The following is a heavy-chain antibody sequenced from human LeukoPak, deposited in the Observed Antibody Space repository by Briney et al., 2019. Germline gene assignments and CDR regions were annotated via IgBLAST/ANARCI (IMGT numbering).Heavy chain of an antibody. CDR2: ISSSSSYI. D-gene: IGHD3-9*01. V-gene: IGHV3-21*01. CDR1: GFTFSSYS. Sequence: GGSLRLSCAASGFTFSSYSMNWVRRAPGKGLEWVSSISSSSSYIYYADSVKGRFTISRNNAKNSLYLQMNSLRAEDTAVYYCARGEYFDCLPHGHKAYYYYYGMDVWGQGTTVTVSS. CDR3: ARGEYFDCLPHGHKAYYYYYGMDV. J-gene: IGHJ6*02.